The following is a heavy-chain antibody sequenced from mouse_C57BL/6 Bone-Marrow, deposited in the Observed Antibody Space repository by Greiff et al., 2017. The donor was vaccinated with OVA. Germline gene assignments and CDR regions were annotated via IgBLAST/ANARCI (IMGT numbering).Heavy chain of an antibody. CDR3: ARDRGVVAFDY. Sequence: EVKVVESEGGLVQPGSSMKLSCTASGFTFSDYYMAWVRQVPEKGLEWVANINYDGSSTYYLDSLKSRFIISRDNAKNILYLQMSSLKSEDTATYYCARDRGVVAFDYWGQGTTLTVSS. D-gene: IGHD1-1*01. CDR1: GFTFSDYY. CDR2: INYDGSST. J-gene: IGHJ2*01. V-gene: IGHV5-16*01.